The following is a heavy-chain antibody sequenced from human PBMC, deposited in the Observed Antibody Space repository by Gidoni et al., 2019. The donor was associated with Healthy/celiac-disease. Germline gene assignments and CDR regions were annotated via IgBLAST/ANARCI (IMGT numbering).Heavy chain of an antibody. CDR3: AREGGIVGAVGGELFDY. D-gene: IGHD1-26*01. V-gene: IGHV3-33*01. CDR2: IWYDGSNK. Sequence: QVQLVESGGGVVQPGRSLRLSCAASGFTFSRYGMHWVRQAPGKGLEGVAVIWYDGSNKYYADSVKGRFTISRDNSKNTLYLQMNSLRAEDTAVYYCAREGGIVGAVGGELFDYWGQGTLVTVSS. CDR1: GFTFSRYG. J-gene: IGHJ4*02.